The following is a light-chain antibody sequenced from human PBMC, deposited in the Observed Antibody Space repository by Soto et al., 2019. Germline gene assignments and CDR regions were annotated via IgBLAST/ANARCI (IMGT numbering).Light chain of an antibody. CDR3: QQYYSYPNT. CDR1: QGISSY. CDR2: AAS. J-gene: IGKJ4*01. Sequence: AIRMTQSPSSLSASTGDRVTITCRASQGISSYLALYQQKPGKAPKLLIYAASTLQSGVPSRFSGSGSGTDFTLTISCLQSADFATYYCQQYYSYPNTFGGGTKVEIK. V-gene: IGKV1-8*01.